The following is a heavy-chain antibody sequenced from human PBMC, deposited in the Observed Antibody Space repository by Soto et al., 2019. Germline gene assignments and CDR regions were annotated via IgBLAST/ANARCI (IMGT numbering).Heavy chain of an antibody. CDR1: GYTFSSYG. Sequence: ASVKVSCKASGYTFSSYGISWVRQAPGQGLEWMGWISAYHDNTIYAQKRQGRVTMTTDTPTSTAYMELRSLRSDDTAVYYCARGRGGIYSGYFYYYGLDVWGQGTTVTVSS. D-gene: IGHD5-12*01. CDR3: ARGRGGIYSGYFYYYGLDV. J-gene: IGHJ6*02. V-gene: IGHV1-18*04. CDR2: ISAYHDNT.